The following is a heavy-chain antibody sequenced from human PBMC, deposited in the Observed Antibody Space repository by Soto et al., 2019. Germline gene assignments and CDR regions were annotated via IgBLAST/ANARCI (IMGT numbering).Heavy chain of an antibody. V-gene: IGHV1-18*01. CDR1: GYHFTAYG. Sequence: QVQLVQSGPEVKMPGASVKVSCKTSGYHFTAYGLAWQRQAPGQRPEWMGWVSTNNADTNYAQKFQGRVTMTTDKSTTTTYMELRSLRSDDTAVYYCARELNTDSSAYYSFAYWGQGTLVTVSS. CDR3: ARELNTDSSAYYSFAY. CDR2: VSTNNADT. J-gene: IGHJ4*02. D-gene: IGHD3-22*01.